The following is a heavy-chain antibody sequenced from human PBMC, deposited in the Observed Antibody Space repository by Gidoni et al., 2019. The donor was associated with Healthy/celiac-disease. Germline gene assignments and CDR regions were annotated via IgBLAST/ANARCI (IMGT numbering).Heavy chain of an antibody. CDR2: ISGSGIST. V-gene: IGHV3-23*01. J-gene: IGHJ4*02. Sequence: EVQLLESGGGLVQPGGSLRLSCAASGIAFNSYAMSWVRQAPGKGLEWVSAISGSGISTYYTDSVKGRFTISRDNSKNTLYLQMNSLRVEDTAVYYCATEYSGSYYWGQGTLVTVSS. D-gene: IGHD1-26*01. CDR1: GIAFNSYA. CDR3: ATEYSGSYY.